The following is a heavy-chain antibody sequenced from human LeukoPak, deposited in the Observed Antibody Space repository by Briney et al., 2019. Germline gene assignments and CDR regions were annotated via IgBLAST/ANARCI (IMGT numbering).Heavy chain of an antibody. CDR3: ARPGYCSSTSCYSGTPVDY. J-gene: IGHJ4*02. D-gene: IGHD2-2*01. CDR2: IYPGDSDT. CDR1: GYSFTSYW. V-gene: IGHV5-51*01. Sequence: GESLKISCKGSGYSFTSYWIGWVRQMPGKGLEWMGIIYPGDSDTRYSPSFQGQVTISADKSISTAYLQWSSLKASDTAMYYCARPGYCSSTSCYSGTPVDYWGQGTLVTVSS.